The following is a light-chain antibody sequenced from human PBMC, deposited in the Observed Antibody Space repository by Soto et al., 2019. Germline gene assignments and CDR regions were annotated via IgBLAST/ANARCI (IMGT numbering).Light chain of an antibody. Sequence: IVMTQSPDTLSVSPGERATLSCRASQSVSDSVVWYQQKSGQAPSLLIYAASTRAAGVPARFSGSGSGTEFTLTISSLQSEDFAVYFCQQYADWPKTFGQGTKVDIK. CDR2: AAS. J-gene: IGKJ1*01. CDR1: QSVSDS. V-gene: IGKV3-15*01. CDR3: QQYADWPKT.